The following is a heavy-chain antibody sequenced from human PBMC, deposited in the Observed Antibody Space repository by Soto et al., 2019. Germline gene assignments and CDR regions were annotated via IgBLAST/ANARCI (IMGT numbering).Heavy chain of an antibody. Sequence: PGGSLRLSCAASGFSFSSYAMNWVRQAPGKGLEWVSGISGHGGSTYYADSVKGRSTISRDNSKNTLYLQMNSLRAEDTAVYYCAKSTRLDYWGQGTLVTVSS. CDR2: ISGHGGST. J-gene: IGHJ4*02. CDR1: GFSFSSYA. V-gene: IGHV3-23*01. CDR3: AKSTRLDY.